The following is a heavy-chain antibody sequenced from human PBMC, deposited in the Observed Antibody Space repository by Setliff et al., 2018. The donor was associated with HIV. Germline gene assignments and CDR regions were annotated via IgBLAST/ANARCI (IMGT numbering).Heavy chain of an antibody. CDR2: MNSDGTKI. J-gene: IGHJ5*01. CDR1: GFTFSGFW. V-gene: IGHV3-74*01. CDR3: ARGSKGESGSTTICDS. Sequence: PGGSLRLSCAASGFTFSGFWMHWVRQAPGKGLVWVSRMNSDGTKISYADSVKGRFTISRDKFKNTLYLQMNSLRVDDTAVYYCARGSKGESGSTTICDSWGQGTQVTVSS. D-gene: IGHD2-2*01.